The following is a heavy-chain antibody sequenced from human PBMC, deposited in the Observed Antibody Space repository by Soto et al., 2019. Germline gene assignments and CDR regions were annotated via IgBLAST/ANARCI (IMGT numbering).Heavy chain of an antibody. CDR3: ARVIHYYDTSGSCASYFDY. Sequence: SETLPLTCTVPGGSISSYYWTWIRQPPGKGLDWIGHFYYSASTSYNPSLKSRVSISVDTSKKEFSLKLSSMNAADTAVYYCARVIHYYDTSGSCASYFDYWGLLSLVIVS. J-gene: IGHJ4*02. CDR2: FYYSAST. CDR1: GGSISSYY. D-gene: IGHD3-22*01. V-gene: IGHV4-59*01.